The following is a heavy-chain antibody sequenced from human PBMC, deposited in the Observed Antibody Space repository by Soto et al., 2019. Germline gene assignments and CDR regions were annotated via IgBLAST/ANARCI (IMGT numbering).Heavy chain of an antibody. V-gene: IGHV3-9*01. Sequence: DAQLVESGGGLVQPGKSLRISGVASGFTFDDHTMHWVRQAPGRGLEWVSCISWNSGIIGYADSVKGRFTISRDNAKNSLYLRMDSLRPEDTAVYYCTKDTHSPSGYFEAFYVWGQGTKVTVSS. CDR3: TKDTHSPSGYFEAFYV. CDR1: GFTFDDHT. J-gene: IGHJ3*01. CDR2: ISWNSGII. D-gene: IGHD3-22*01.